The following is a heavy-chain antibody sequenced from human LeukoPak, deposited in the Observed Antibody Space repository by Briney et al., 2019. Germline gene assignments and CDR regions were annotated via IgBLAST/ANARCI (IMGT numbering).Heavy chain of an antibody. Sequence: SETLSLTCTVSGGSISSYYWSWIRQPPGKGLEWIGYIYYSGSTNYNPSLKSRVTISVDTSKNQFSLRLSSVTAADTAVYYCARAPRDRGYCGATSCFEYMDVWGRGTTVTISS. CDR2: IYYSGST. CDR3: ARAPRDRGYCGATSCFEYMDV. J-gene: IGHJ6*03. CDR1: GGSISSYY. V-gene: IGHV4-59*01. D-gene: IGHD2-2*01.